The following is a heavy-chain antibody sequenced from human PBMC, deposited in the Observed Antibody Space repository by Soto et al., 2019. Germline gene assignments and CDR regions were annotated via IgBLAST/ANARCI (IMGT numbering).Heavy chain of an antibody. CDR2: FDPEDGET. CDR1: GYSLTGLS. J-gene: IGHJ4*02. V-gene: IGHV1-24*01. CDR3: ATSRSGSYFGPFDY. D-gene: IGHD1-26*01. Sequence: ASVKVSCKVSGYSLTGLSMHWVRRAPGKGLEWMGGFDPEDGETIYAQKFQGRVTMTEDTSTDTAYMELSSLRSEDTAVYYCATSRSGSYFGPFDYWGQGTLVTVSS.